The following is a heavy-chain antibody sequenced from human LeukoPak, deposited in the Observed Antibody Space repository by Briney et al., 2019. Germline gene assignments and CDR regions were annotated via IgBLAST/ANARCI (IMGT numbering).Heavy chain of an antibody. CDR3: ARGTAITAGIDF. D-gene: IGHD6-19*01. V-gene: IGHV3-74*01. Sequence: GGPLRLSCTPSGFAFSTYWMLWVRQAPGKGLVWVSQINPEGASTTYGDPAKGRFTASRDNAKNALHLQMNSLRVDDTAVYYCARGTAITAGIDFWGQGTLVTVSS. CDR2: INPEGAST. CDR1: GFAFSTYW. J-gene: IGHJ4*02.